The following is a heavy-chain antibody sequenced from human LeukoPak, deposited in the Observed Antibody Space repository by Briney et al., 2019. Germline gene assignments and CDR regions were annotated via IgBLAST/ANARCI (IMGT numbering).Heavy chain of an antibody. D-gene: IGHD2-15*01. Sequence: GGSLRLSCAASGFTFSTYGMSWVRQAPGKGLEWVSAVSSTGGTTYYADSVKGRFTISRDNSKNTLFLQINSLRAEDTAVYYCAKNGDRGAFCSGGTCYPYYYYYMDVRGKGTTVTISS. V-gene: IGHV3-23*01. CDR2: VSSTGGTT. CDR1: GFTFSTYG. J-gene: IGHJ6*03. CDR3: AKNGDRGAFCSGGTCYPYYYYYMDV.